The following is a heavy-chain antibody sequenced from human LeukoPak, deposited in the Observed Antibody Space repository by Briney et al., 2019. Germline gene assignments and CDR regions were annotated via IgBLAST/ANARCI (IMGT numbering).Heavy chain of an antibody. CDR2: IRYDGINE. CDR3: SKDRGVFGVAYSLDY. CDR1: GFRFSSYG. Sequence: GGSLRLSCAASGFRFSSYGMHWVRQAPGKGLEWVGYIRYDGINEYYEDSVKGRFTISRDLSKNTLFLQINSLRPEDTAVYYCSKDRGVFGVAYSLDYWGQGTLVTVSS. D-gene: IGHD3-3*01. V-gene: IGHV3-30*02. J-gene: IGHJ4*02.